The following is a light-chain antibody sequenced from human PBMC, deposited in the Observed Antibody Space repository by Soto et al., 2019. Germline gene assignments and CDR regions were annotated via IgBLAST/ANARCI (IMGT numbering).Light chain of an antibody. Sequence: EIVMTQSPATLSVSPGERATLSCRASQSVSSNLAWYQQKRGQAPRLLIYGASTRASGIPARFSGSGSGTEFTLTISSLQSEDFAVYYCQQYNNWIWTFGQGTKVEIK. J-gene: IGKJ1*01. CDR1: QSVSSN. CDR2: GAS. V-gene: IGKV3-15*01. CDR3: QQYNNWIWT.